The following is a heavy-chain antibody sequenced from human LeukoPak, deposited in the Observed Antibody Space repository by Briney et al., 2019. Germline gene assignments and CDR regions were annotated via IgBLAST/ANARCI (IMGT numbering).Heavy chain of an antibody. CDR3: ARSLATSYYYMDG. CDR1: GFTFSNYA. J-gene: IGHJ6*03. V-gene: IGHV3-30*04. D-gene: IGHD5-12*01. CDR2: ISYDGSDK. Sequence: GRSLSLSCAASGFTFSNYAMHWVRQAPGKGLEWVAVISYDGSDKYYADSVKGRFTISRDNSKNTLYLQMNSLRAEDTAVYYCARSLATSYYYMDGWGKGTTGTVSS.